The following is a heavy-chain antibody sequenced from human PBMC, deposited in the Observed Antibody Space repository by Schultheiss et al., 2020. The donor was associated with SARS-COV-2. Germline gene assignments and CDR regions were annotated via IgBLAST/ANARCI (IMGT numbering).Heavy chain of an antibody. J-gene: IGHJ4*02. CDR1: GFTFSSYA. CDR3: AKVRWELLQAFDY. CDR2: ISGSGGST. Sequence: GESLKISCAASGFTFSSYAMSWVRQAPGKGLEWVSAISGSGGSTYYADSVKGRFTISRDNSKNTLYLQMNSLRAEDTAVYYCAKVRWELLQAFDYWGQGTLVTVSS. D-gene: IGHD1-26*01. V-gene: IGHV3-23*01.